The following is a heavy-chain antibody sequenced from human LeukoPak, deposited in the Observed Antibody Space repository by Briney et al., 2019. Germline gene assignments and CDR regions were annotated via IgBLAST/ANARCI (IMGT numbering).Heavy chain of an antibody. CDR2: ISSSSSYI. V-gene: IGHV3-21*01. CDR3: ARGPNSGSYYPLDV. Sequence: GGSLRLSCAASGFTFSSYSMTWVRQAPGKGLEWVSSISSSSSYIYYADSVKGRFTISRDNAKNSLYLQMNSLRAEDTAVYYCARGPNSGSYYPLDVWGQGTTVTVSS. J-gene: IGHJ6*02. CDR1: GFTFSSYS. D-gene: IGHD1-26*01.